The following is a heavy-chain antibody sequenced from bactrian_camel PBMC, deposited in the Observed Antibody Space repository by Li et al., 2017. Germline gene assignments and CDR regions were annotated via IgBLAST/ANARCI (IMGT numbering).Heavy chain of an antibody. D-gene: IGHD2*01. J-gene: IGHJ6*01. CDR1: GFTFSSLF. CDR3: ATHLNPAGTCGGGYCYSGAFDY. Sequence: VQLVESGGGLVQPGGSLRLSCVASGFTFSSLFMNWVRQAPGKGLEWVSSFYSDGIRTYYADSVKGRFTISRDNAKNTVYLRMNSLKSEDTALYYCATHLNPAGTCGGGYCYSGAFDYWGQGTQVTVS. CDR2: FYSDGIRT. V-gene: IGHV3S6*01.